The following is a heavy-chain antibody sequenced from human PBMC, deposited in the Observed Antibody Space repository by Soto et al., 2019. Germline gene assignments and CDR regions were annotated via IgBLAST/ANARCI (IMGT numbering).Heavy chain of an antibody. CDR2: IDDSGTT. CDR1: GGSVRNYY. CDR3: ARYNWRLGAFDI. V-gene: IGHV4-59*02. D-gene: IGHD1-20*01. J-gene: IGHJ3*02. Sequence: QVQLQESGPGLVKPLETLSLNCTVSGGSVRNYYWSWIRQSPGKGLEWIGFIDDSGTTNYNPSLKSRITISVDTSKNHYSLKMSSVTAADTAVYFGARYNWRLGAFDIWGQGTVVTVSS.